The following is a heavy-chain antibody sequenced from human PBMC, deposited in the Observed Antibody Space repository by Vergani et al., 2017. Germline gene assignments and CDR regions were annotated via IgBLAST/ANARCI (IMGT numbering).Heavy chain of an antibody. J-gene: IGHJ6*02. V-gene: IGHV1-58*01. Sequence: HMQLVQSGPEVKKPGTSVKVSCKTSGFTFTSSAVQWVRQARGQRLEWIGRIVVGSGNTNYAQKFQERVTITRDMSTTTAYMELSSLRSEDTAVYYCARSYDWGYYYYGMDVWGQGP. CDR2: IVVGSGNT. CDR3: ARSYDWGYYYYGMDV. D-gene: IGHD3-16*01. CDR1: GFTFTSSA.